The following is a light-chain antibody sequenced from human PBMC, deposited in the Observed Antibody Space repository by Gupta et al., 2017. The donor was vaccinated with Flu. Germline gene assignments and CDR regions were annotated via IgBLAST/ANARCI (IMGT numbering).Light chain of an antibody. CDR3: QQLNTYPYN. CDR1: ESISTW. CDR2: KAF. V-gene: IGKV1-5*03. Sequence: DIQMTQSPSTLSASAGDRVTITCRASESISTWLAWYQQKPGKAPKLLIYKAFSLESGVPSRFSGSGSGTEFTLTISSLQPDDFAAYYCQQLNTYPYNFGQGTKLEIK. J-gene: IGKJ2*01.